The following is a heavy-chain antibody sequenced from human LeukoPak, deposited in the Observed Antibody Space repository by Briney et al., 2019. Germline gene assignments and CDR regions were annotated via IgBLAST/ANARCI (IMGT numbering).Heavy chain of an antibody. CDR1: GFAFSSYT. D-gene: IGHD6-19*01. J-gene: IGHJ4*02. Sequence: GGSLRLSCAASGFAFSSYTMHWVRQAPGKGLEWVAVISYDVGNKYYADSVRGRFTISGDSSKNTLYLQMNSLRAEDTAVYYCARGVGYTSGWYIVELGYWGQGTLVTVSS. V-gene: IGHV3-30-3*01. CDR3: ARGVGYTSGWYIVELGY. CDR2: ISYDVGNK.